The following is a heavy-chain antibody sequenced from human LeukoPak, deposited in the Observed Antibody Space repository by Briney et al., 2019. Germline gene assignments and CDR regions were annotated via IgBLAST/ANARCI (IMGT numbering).Heavy chain of an antibody. CDR3: AGGGLGATRYYYYYGMDV. CDR2: INPNSGGA. Sequence: ASVNLSCKASGYTFTGYYMHWVRQAPGQRLEWMGWINPNSGGANYAQKFQGRVTMTRDTSISTAYMELSRLRSDDTAVYCCAGGGLGATRYYYYYGMDVWGQGTTVTVSS. V-gene: IGHV1-2*02. D-gene: IGHD1-26*01. J-gene: IGHJ6*02. CDR1: GYTFTGYY.